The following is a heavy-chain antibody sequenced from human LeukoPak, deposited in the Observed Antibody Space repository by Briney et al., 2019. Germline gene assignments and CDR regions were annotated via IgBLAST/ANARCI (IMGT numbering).Heavy chain of an antibody. Sequence: KPSETLSLTCVVYGGSFSGYYWSCIRQAPGKGLEWIGEISHGGITKYNPSLTSRVTISVDSSKKQLSLNLTSVTGADTAVYYCARGIAVAVDYYYYYMDVWGKGTTVTVSS. J-gene: IGHJ6*03. CDR1: GGSFSGYY. V-gene: IGHV4-34*01. D-gene: IGHD6-19*01. CDR2: ISHGGIT. CDR3: ARGIAVAVDYYYYYMDV.